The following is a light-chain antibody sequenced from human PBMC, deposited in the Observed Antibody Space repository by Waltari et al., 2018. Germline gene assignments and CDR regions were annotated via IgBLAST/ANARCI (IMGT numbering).Light chain of an antibody. CDR1: QNISTW. J-gene: IGKJ1*01. CDR2: RAS. V-gene: IGKV1-5*03. CDR3: QQYNSSPWT. Sequence: DIQMTQSPSTLSASVGDRVTVTCRASQNISTWLAWYQQIPGEAPKLLIYRASSLESGVPSRFSGGGSETEVTLTISSLQPDDFAIYYCQQYNSSPWTFGQGTKVEI.